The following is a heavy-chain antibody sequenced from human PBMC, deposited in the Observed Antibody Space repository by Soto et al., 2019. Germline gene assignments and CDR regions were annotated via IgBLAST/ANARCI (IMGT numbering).Heavy chain of an antibody. CDR2: ISSSSSTI. J-gene: IGHJ5*02. CDR1: GFTFSSYS. Sequence: GGSLRLSCAASGFTFSSYSMNWVRQAPGKGVEWVSYISSSSSTIYYADSVKGRFTISRDNAKNSLYLQMNSLRAEDTAVYYCARAYGDIVVVVAATGFDPWGQGTLVTVSS. D-gene: IGHD2-15*01. CDR3: ARAYGDIVVVVAATGFDP. V-gene: IGHV3-48*01.